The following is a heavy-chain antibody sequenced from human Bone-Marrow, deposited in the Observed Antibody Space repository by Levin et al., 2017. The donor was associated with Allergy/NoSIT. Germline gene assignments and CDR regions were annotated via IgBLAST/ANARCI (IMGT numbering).Heavy chain of an antibody. Sequence: GESLKISCAASGFTFSSYAMSWVRQAPGKGLEWVSAISGSGGSTYYADSVKGRFTISRDNSKNTLYLQMNSLRAEDTAVYYCAKRRGNSGSYYDFDYWGQGTLVTVSS. J-gene: IGHJ4*02. CDR1: GFTFSSYA. D-gene: IGHD1-26*01. V-gene: IGHV3-23*01. CDR3: AKRRGNSGSYYDFDY. CDR2: ISGSGGST.